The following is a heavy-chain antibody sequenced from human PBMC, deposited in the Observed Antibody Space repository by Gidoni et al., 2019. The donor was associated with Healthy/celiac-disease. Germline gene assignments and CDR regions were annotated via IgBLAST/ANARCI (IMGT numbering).Heavy chain of an antibody. CDR2: ISGSGGST. Sequence: EVQLLASGGGLVQPGGSLRLSCAASGFPFSSSAMIWVLQAPGKGRGGVASISGSGGSTYDADSVKGRFTISRDNSKNTLYMQMNSLRAEDTAVYYCAKDREWLVRGYYYYGMDVWGQGTTVTVSS. V-gene: IGHV3-23*01. CDR3: AKDREWLVRGYYYYGMDV. J-gene: IGHJ6*02. CDR1: GFPFSSSA. D-gene: IGHD6-19*01.